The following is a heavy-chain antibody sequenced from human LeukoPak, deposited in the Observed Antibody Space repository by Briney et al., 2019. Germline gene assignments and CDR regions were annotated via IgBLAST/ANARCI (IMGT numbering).Heavy chain of an antibody. V-gene: IGHV3-30*02. Sequence: PGGSLRLSCAASGFTFSSYGMHWVRQAPGKGLEWVAFIRYDGSNKYYADSAKGRFTISRDNSKNTLYLQMNSLRAEDTAVYYCAKVLWSGPNWFDPWGQATLVTVSS. CDR1: GFTFSSYG. CDR2: IRYDGSNK. CDR3: AKVLWSGPNWFDP. J-gene: IGHJ5*02. D-gene: IGHD3-3*01.